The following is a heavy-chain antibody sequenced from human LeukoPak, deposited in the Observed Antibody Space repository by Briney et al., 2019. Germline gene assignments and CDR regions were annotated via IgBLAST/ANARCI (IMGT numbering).Heavy chain of an antibody. J-gene: IGHJ5*02. CDR2: IYFTGNT. CDR1: GGSISSSGYY. D-gene: IGHD2-15*01. V-gene: IGHV4-39*01. CDR3: ARTLTRSCSGATCYFTWFDP. Sequence: SETLSPTCTVSGGSISSSGYYWGWIRQPPGKGLEWFGSIYFTGNTYYNPSLKSRVTLSVDTSKNQFSLKLTSVTAADTAVYYCARTLTRSCSGATCYFTWFDPWGQGALVTVSS.